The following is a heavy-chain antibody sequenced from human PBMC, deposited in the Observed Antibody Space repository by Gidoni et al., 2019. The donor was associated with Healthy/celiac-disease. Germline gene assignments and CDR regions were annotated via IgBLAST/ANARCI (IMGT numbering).Heavy chain of an antibody. J-gene: IGHJ6*02. V-gene: IGHV1-3*01. CDR2: INAGNGNT. Sequence: QVQLVQSGAEVKKPGASVKVSCKASGYTFTSYAMHWVRQAPGQRLEWMGWINAGNGNTKYSQKFQGRVTITRDTSASTAYMELSSLRSEDTAVYYCARDVLLWFGEPPGMDVWGQGTTVTVSS. CDR3: ARDVLLWFGEPPGMDV. CDR1: GYTFTSYA. D-gene: IGHD3-10*01.